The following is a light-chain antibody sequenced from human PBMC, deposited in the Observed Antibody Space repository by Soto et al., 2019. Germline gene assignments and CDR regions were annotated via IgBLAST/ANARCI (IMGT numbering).Light chain of an antibody. CDR3: AAWDDSLNGPE. Sequence: QPVLTQPPSASGTPGQRVTISCSGSSSNIESNTVNWYQQLPGTAPKLLIFSSDQRPSGVPDRFSGSKSGTSASLAISGLQSEDEADYYCAAWDDSLNGPEFGGGTKLTVL. J-gene: IGLJ3*02. CDR1: SSNIESNT. V-gene: IGLV1-44*01. CDR2: SSD.